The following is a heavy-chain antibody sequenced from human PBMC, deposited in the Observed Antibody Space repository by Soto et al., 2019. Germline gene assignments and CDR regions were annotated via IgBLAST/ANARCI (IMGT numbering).Heavy chain of an antibody. CDR2: IYYSGST. Sequence: PSETLSLTCPVSGGSISSYYWSWIRQPPGKGLEWIGYIYYSGSTNYNPSLKSRVTISVDTSKNQFSLKLSSVTAADTAVYYCARGRITIFGPDAFDIWGQGTMVTVSS. J-gene: IGHJ3*02. V-gene: IGHV4-59*08. CDR1: GGSISSYY. CDR3: ARGRITIFGPDAFDI. D-gene: IGHD3-3*01.